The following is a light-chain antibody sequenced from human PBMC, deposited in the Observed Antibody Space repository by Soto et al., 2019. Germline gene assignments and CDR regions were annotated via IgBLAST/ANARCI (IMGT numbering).Light chain of an antibody. CDR1: QSVNSY. CDR3: QHSDSTPPLT. CDR2: VAS. V-gene: IGKV1-39*01. Sequence: DIQMTQSPSSLSASVGDRVTITCRASQSVNSYLNWYQQKPGKAPKLLMYVASSLQSGVPSRFSGSGSGTDFTLTISSLQPEDFATYYCQHSDSTPPLTFGGGTKVEI. J-gene: IGKJ4*01.